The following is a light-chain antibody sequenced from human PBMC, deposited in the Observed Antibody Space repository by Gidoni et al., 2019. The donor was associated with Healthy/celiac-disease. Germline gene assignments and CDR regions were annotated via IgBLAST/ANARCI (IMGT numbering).Light chain of an antibody. CDR2: AAS. CDR1: QGISSS. CDR3: QQLNSYPPLT. V-gene: IGKV1-9*01. Sequence: DIQLTKSPSFLSASVGDRVTITCWASQGISSSLAWYQQQPGKAPKLMIYAASTLQSGVPSRFSGSGSGTEFTLTISSLQPEDFATYYCQQLNSYPPLTFGGGTKVEIK. J-gene: IGKJ4*01.